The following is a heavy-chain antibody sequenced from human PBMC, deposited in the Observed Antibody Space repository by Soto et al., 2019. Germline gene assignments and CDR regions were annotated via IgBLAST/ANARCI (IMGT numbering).Heavy chain of an antibody. CDR2: IYYSGST. V-gene: IGHV4-31*03. CDR1: GGSLNNADYF. J-gene: IGHJ6*02. Sequence: QVHLEESGPGLVKHSETLSLICSVSGGSLNNADYFWSWIRHHPENGLEWIGYIYYSGSTRYNPSFKTRATLSIDTSKNQFSLRLNSVTVADTAVYFCARDADYGGSRGGMDVWGRGTTVTVSS. D-gene: IGHD4-17*01. CDR3: ARDADYGGSRGGMDV.